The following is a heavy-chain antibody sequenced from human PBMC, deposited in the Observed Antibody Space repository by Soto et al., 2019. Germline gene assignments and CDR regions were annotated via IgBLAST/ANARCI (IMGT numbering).Heavy chain of an antibody. V-gene: IGHV4-34*01. CDR1: GGSFSGYY. D-gene: IGHD5-12*01. CDR2: INHSGST. J-gene: IGHJ6*02. Sequence: TSETLSLTCAVYGGSFSGYYWSWIRQPPGKGLEWIGEINHSGSTNYNPSLKSRVTISVDTSKNQFSLKLSSVTAADTAVYYCARVRLHHYYYYGMDVWGQGTTVTVSS. CDR3: ARVRLHHYYYYGMDV.